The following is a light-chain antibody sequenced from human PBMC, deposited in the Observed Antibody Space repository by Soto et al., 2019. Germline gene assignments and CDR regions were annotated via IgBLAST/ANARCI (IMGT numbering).Light chain of an antibody. Sequence: EIVLMQSPGTLSLSPGETATLSCRASQTVNSDYLAWFQQRPGRAPRLLIYTASSRATGVPARFSGSGSGTDFTLTISSLEPEDFAVYYCQQRDIWPWTFGQGTKVDMK. CDR1: QTVNSDY. J-gene: IGKJ1*01. CDR2: TAS. V-gene: IGKV3D-20*02. CDR3: QQRDIWPWT.